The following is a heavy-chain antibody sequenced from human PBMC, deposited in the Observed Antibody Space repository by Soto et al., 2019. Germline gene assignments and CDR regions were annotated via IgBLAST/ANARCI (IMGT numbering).Heavy chain of an antibody. CDR1: GYTFSTHG. CDR2: ITPSNGNT. V-gene: IGHV1-18*01. CDR3: ERVRLWSVSTCDPSFGFDM. J-gene: IGHJ3*02. D-gene: IGHD3-3*01. Sequence: QAHLVQSGPEVKKPGASVKVSCKASGYTFSTHGLIWLRQAPGQGLEWMGWITPSNGNTNYAQKLQGRLSMTTDTATNTGYMEVRILRSDDTAVYYCERVRLWSVSTCDPSFGFDMWGQGPVGTVSS.